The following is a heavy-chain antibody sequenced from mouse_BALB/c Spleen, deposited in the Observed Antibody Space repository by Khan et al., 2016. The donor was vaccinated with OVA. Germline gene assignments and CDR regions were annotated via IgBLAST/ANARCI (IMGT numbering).Heavy chain of an antibody. CDR3: ARSYDGAWFAY. J-gene: IGHJ3*01. V-gene: IGHV1-77*01. CDR1: GYTFSDYV. CDR2: IYPGSGST. Sequence: QVQLKQSGPELVKPGASVKMSCKASGYTFSDYVISWVKLRTGQGLEWIGEIYPGSGSTYYNEKFEGKATLTADKSSNTAYMQLSSLTSEDSAVYFGARSYDGAWFAYWGQGTLVTVS. D-gene: IGHD1-1*01.